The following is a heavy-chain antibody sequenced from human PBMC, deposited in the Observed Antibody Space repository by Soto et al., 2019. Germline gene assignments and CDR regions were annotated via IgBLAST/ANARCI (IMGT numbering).Heavy chain of an antibody. CDR2: ISGSGTST. V-gene: IGHV3-23*01. Sequence: EVQLLESGGGLVQPGGSLRLSCAASRLTFSSHGMSWVRQAPGKGLEWVSNISGSGTSTYYADSVRGRFTIYRDNSKNTLYLEMNSLRADDTAVYYCATGGWLRHNDNWGQGTLVTVSS. D-gene: IGHD5-12*01. CDR1: RLTFSSHG. CDR3: ATGGWLRHNDN. J-gene: IGHJ4*02.